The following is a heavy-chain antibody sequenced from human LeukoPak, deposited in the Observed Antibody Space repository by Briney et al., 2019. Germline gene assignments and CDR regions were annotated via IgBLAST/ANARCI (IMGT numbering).Heavy chain of an antibody. CDR3: ARGRAQSYYHGSGSYSYYFDY. CDR1: GGSFSGYY. V-gene: IGHV4-34*01. D-gene: IGHD3-10*01. Sequence: SETLSLTCAVYGGSFSGYYWSWIRQPPGKGLEWIGEINHSGSTNYNPSLKSRVTISVDTSKNQFSLKLSSVTAADTAVYYCARGRAQSYYHGSGSYSYYFDYWGQGTLVTVSS. J-gene: IGHJ4*02. CDR2: INHSGST.